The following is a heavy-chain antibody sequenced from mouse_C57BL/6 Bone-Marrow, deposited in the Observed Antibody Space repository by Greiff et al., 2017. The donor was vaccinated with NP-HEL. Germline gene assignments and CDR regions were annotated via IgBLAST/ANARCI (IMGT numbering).Heavy chain of an antibody. CDR2: ISYDGSN. D-gene: IGHD2-4*01. V-gene: IGHV3-6*01. CDR3: ARGRLGYYDFYFDV. CDR1: GYSITSGYY. J-gene: IGHJ1*03. Sequence: DVHLVESGPGLVKPSQSLSLTCSVTGYSITSGYYWNWIRQFPGNKLEWMGYISYDGSNNYNPSLKNRISITRDTSKNQFFLKLNSVTTEDTATYYCARGRLGYYDFYFDVWGTGTTVTVSS.